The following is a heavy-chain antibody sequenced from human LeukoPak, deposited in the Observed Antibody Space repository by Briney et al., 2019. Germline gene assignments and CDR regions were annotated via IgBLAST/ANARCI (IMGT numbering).Heavy chain of an antibody. CDR1: GFTFSFYS. CDR3: VRDQGGSSSH. CDR2: ISSFGGTI. D-gene: IGHD6-6*01. Sequence: GGSLRLSCAASGFTFSFYSMNWVRQAPGKGLEWVSHISSFGGTINYADSVKGRFTISRDNAKNSLYLQMNSLRVDDTAVYYCVRDQGGSSSHWGQGTLVTVSS. J-gene: IGHJ4*02. V-gene: IGHV3-48*01.